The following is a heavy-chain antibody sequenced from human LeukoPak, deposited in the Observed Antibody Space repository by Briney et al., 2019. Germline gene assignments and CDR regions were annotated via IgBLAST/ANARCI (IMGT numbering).Heavy chain of an antibody. Sequence: SETLSLTCVVYGGSFSGYYWSWIRQPPGKGLEWIGEIDQSGTTKYNPARKSRVTISIDTAKNQFSLTLTSMTAADTAVYYCARVPHYYFGYGYFDTWGQGTRVTVSS. CDR2: IDQSGTT. V-gene: IGHV4-34*01. D-gene: IGHD3-10*01. CDR1: GGSFSGYY. CDR3: ARVPHYYFGYGYFDT. J-gene: IGHJ4*02.